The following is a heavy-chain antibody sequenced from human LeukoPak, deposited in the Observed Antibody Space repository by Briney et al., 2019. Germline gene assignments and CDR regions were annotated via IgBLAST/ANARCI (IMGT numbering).Heavy chain of an antibody. CDR2: IWYDGSNK. V-gene: IGHV3-33*01. J-gene: IGHJ4*02. CDR1: GFTFSSYG. Sequence: GGSLRLSCAASGFTFSSYGMHWVRQAPGKGLEWVAVIWYDGSNKYYADSVKGRFTISRDNSKNTLYLQMNSLRAEDTAVYYCARDRGYCSSTSCYAGYFDYWGQGTLVTVSS. CDR3: ARDRGYCSSTSCYAGYFDY. D-gene: IGHD2-2*01.